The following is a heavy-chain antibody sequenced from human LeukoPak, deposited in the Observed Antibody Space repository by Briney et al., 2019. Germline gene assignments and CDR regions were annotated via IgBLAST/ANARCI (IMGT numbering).Heavy chain of an antibody. D-gene: IGHD5-18*01. Sequence: GESLKISCKGSGYSFTSYWIGWVRQMPGKGLEWMGIIYPGDSDTRYSPSFQGQVTISADKSISTAYLQWSSLKASGTAMYYCARFRRGYSYGFLPPDYWGQGTLVTVSS. J-gene: IGHJ4*02. V-gene: IGHV5-51*01. CDR2: IYPGDSDT. CDR3: ARFRRGYSYGFLPPDY. CDR1: GYSFTSYW.